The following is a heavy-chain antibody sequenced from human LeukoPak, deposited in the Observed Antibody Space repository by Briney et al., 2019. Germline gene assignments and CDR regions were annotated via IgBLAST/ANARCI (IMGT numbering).Heavy chain of an antibody. D-gene: IGHD6-6*01. V-gene: IGHV1-69*06. CDR3: ASGGIAARPGAYNWFDP. Sequence: ASVKVSCKASGGTFSSYAISWVRQAPGQGLEWMGGIIPIFGTANYAQKFQGRVTITADKSTSTAYMELSSLRSEDTAVYYCASGGIAARPGAYNWFDPWGQGTLVTVSS. J-gene: IGHJ5*02. CDR1: GGTFSSYA. CDR2: IIPIFGTA.